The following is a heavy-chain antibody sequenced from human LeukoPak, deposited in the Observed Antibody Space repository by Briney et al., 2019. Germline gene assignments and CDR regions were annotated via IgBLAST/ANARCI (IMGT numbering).Heavy chain of an antibody. D-gene: IGHD6-19*01. CDR3: ARKERSSGWYMVDY. Sequence: GGSLRLSCAASGFTFSSYGMHWVRQAPGKGLEWVAVISYDGSNKYYADSVKGRFTISRDNSKNTLYLQMNSPRAEDTAVYYCARKERSSGWYMVDYWGQGTLVTVSS. CDR2: ISYDGSNK. V-gene: IGHV3-30*03. J-gene: IGHJ4*02. CDR1: GFTFSSYG.